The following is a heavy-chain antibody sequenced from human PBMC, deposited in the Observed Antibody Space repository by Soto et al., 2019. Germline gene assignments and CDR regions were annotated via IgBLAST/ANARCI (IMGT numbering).Heavy chain of an antibody. D-gene: IGHD6-19*01. CDR3: ASVAVAGTDYYYGMDA. CDR1: GGSISSYY. CDR2: IYYSGST. J-gene: IGHJ6*02. V-gene: IGHV4-59*01. Sequence: SETLSLTCTVSGGSISSYYWSWIRQPPGKGLEWIGYIYYSGSTNYNPSLKSRVTISVDTSKNQFSLKLSSVTAADTAVHYCASVAVAGTDYYYGMDAWGQGTTVTVSS.